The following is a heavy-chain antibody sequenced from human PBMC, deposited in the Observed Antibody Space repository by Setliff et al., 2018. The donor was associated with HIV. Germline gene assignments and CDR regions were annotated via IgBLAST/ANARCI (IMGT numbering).Heavy chain of an antibody. CDR3: ARDPDYGDFIALDI. CDR1: GFTFSYYS. CDR2: MSSYRTSMT. D-gene: IGHD4-17*01. Sequence: GGSLRLSCAASGFTFSYYSMHWVRQAPGKGLEWISFMSSYRTSMTHYADSVKGRFAVSRDDAKNSLYLQMNNLRAEDTAVYFCARDPDYGDFIALDIWGQGTMVTVSS. J-gene: IGHJ3*02. V-gene: IGHV3-48*01.